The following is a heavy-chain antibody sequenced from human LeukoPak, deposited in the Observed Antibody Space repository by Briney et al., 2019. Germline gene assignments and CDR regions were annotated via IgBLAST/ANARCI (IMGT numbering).Heavy chain of an antibody. CDR1: GGTFSSYA. CDR3: ARIYDFWSGYSPYYYGMDV. Sequence: ASVKVSCKASGGTFSSYAISWVRQAPGQGLEWMEGIIPIFGTANYAQKFQGRVTITADESTSTAYMELSSLRSEDTAVYYCARIYDFWSGYSPYYYGMDVWGQGTTVTVSS. D-gene: IGHD3-3*01. V-gene: IGHV1-69*13. CDR2: IIPIFGTA. J-gene: IGHJ6*02.